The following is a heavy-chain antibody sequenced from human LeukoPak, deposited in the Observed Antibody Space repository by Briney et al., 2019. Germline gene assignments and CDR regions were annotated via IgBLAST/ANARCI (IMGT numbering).Heavy chain of an antibody. D-gene: IGHD5/OR15-5a*01. V-gene: IGHV3-33*01. J-gene: IGHJ3*02. CDR3: ARESTIAHAFDI. Sequence: GGSLRLSCAASGFTFSSYGMHWVRQAPGKGLEWVAVIWYDGSNKYYADSVKGRFTISRDNAKNSLYLQMNSLRAEDTAVYYCARESTIAHAFDIWGQGTMVTVSS. CDR1: GFTFSSYG. CDR2: IWYDGSNK.